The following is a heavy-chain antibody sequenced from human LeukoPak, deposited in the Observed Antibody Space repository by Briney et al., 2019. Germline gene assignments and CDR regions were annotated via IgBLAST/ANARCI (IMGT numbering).Heavy chain of an antibody. CDR2: ISSSSSTI. V-gene: IGHV3-48*04. D-gene: IGHD1-26*01. J-gene: IGHJ4*02. Sequence: PGGSLRLSCAASGFTFSSYWMSWVRQAPGKGLEWVSYISSSSSTIYYADSVKGRFTISRDNAKNSLYLQMNSLRAEDTAVYYCATSPIVGAATPDYWGQGTLVTVSS. CDR1: GFTFSSYW. CDR3: ATSPIVGAATPDY.